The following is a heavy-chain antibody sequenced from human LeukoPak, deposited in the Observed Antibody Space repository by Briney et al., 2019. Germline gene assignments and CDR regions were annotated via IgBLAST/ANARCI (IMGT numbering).Heavy chain of an antibody. Sequence: SETLSLTCTVSGGSISSYYWSWIRQPPGKGLEWIGYIYYSGSTNYNPSLKSRVTISVDTSKNQFSLKLSSVTAADTAVYCARVTPYDRSGSPLIWGQGALVTVSS. CDR2: IYYSGST. D-gene: IGHD3-22*01. CDR3: ARVTPYDRSGSPLI. V-gene: IGHV4-59*08. J-gene: IGHJ4*02. CDR1: GGSISSYY.